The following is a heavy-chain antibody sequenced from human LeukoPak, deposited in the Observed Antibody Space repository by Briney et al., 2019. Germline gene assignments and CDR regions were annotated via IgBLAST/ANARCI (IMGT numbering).Heavy chain of an antibody. D-gene: IGHD3-9*01. J-gene: IGHJ3*02. CDR3: ASAAAYYDILTGYYRHAFDI. Sequence: PSETLSLTRTVSGGSMRNYYWNWIRQPPGKGLEWIGYIYYSGSTNYNPSLESRVTISVDTSRNQFSLKLSSVTAADTAVYYCASAAAYYDILTGYYRHAFDIWGQGTMVTVSS. CDR2: IYYSGST. V-gene: IGHV4-59*01. CDR1: GGSMRNYY.